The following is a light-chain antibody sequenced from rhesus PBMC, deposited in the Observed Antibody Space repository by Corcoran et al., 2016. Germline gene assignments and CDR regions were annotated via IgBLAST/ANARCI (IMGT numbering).Light chain of an antibody. CDR2: AAS. CDR1: QGISSW. CDR3: QQDYNTPWT. J-gene: IGKJ1*01. Sequence: DIQMTQSPSSLSASVGDKVTITRRASQGISSWLAWYQQKPGTAPKLLNYAASRLQSGVPSRFSGSGSGTDYTLTISSLPPEYFATYYCQQDYNTPWTFGQGTKVEIK. V-gene: IGKV1-18*01.